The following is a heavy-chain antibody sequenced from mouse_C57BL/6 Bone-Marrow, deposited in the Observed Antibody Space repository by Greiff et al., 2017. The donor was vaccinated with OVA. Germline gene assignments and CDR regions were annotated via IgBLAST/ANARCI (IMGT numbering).Heavy chain of an antibody. V-gene: IGHV1-53*01. J-gene: IGHJ1*03. CDR3: ARTPAVSSHWYFDV. CDR2: INPSNGGT. D-gene: IGHD1-1*01. Sequence: QVQLQQPGTELVKPGASVKLSCKASGYTFTSYWMHWVKQRPGQGLEWIGNINPSNGGTNYNEKFKSKATLTVDKSSSTAYMKLSSLPSEDSAVYYCARTPAVSSHWYFDVWGTGTTVTVSS. CDR1: GYTFTSYW.